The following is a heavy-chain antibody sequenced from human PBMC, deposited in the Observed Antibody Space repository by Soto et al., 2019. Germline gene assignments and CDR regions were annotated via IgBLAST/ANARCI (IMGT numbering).Heavy chain of an antibody. D-gene: IGHD3-10*01. CDR3: AKDRGSYYYYYGMAV. Sequence: GGSLRLSCAASGFTFSSYAMSWVRQAPGKGPEWVSAISGSGGSTYYADSVKGRFTISRDNSKNTLYLQMNSLRAEDTAVYYCAKDRGSYYYYYGMAVWGQGTTVTVSS. J-gene: IGHJ6*02. CDR1: GFTFSSYA. V-gene: IGHV3-23*01. CDR2: ISGSGGST.